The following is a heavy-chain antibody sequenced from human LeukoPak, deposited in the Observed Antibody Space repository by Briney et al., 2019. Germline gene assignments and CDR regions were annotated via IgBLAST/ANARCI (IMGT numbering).Heavy chain of an antibody. V-gene: IGHV3-23*01. D-gene: IGHD2-2*01. CDR2: ISGESGRT. Sequence: GGSLRLSCAASGFTFTSFAMSWVRQAPGKGLEWVSPISGESGRTYYADSVKGRFTISRDNSKNTLYLQMNSLRVEDSAMFYCAKDGRSNTPGYWGQGTLVTVSS. CDR3: AKDGRSNTPGY. J-gene: IGHJ4*02. CDR1: GFTFTSFA.